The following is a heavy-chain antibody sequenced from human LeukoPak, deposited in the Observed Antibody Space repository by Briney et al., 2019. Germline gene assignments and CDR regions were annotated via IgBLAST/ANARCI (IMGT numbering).Heavy chain of an antibody. CDR3: ARAPSPHDYGDYGYYYYGMDV. D-gene: IGHD4-17*01. CDR2: IIPIFGTA. J-gene: IGHJ6*04. CDR1: GGTFSSYA. Sequence: SVKVSCKASGGTFSSYAISWVRQPPGQGLEWMGGIIPIFGTANYAQKFQGRVPITADESTSTAYMELSSLRSEDTAVYYCARAPSPHDYGDYGYYYYGMDVWGKGTTVTVSS. V-gene: IGHV1-69*01.